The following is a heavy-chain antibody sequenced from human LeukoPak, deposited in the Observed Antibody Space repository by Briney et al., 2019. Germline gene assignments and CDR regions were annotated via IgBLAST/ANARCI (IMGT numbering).Heavy chain of an antibody. CDR3: AKRLSEGGRYSSSWPVGFDP. D-gene: IGHD6-13*01. CDR1: GFTFSNSA. V-gene: IGHV3-30*18. CDR2: ISHDGSNK. J-gene: IGHJ5*02. Sequence: GGSLRLSCAASGFTFSNSAMSWVRQAPGKGLEWVAVISHDGSNKYYADSVKGRFTISRDNSKNTLYLQMNSLRAKDTAVYYCAKRLSEGGRYSSSWPVGFDPWGQGTLVTVSS.